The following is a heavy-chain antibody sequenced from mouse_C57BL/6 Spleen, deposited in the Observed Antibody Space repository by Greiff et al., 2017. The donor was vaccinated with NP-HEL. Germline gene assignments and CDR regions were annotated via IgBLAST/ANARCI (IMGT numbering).Heavy chain of an antibody. J-gene: IGHJ1*03. Sequence: QVQLQQSGAELVMPGASVKLSCKASGYTFTSYWMHWVKQRPGQGLEWIGEIDPSDSYTNYNQKFKGKSTLTVDKSSSTAYMQLSSLTSEDSAVYYCARAYDYVWGTGTTVTVSS. CDR2: IDPSDSYT. CDR1: GYTFTSYW. CDR3: ARAYDYV. D-gene: IGHD2-4*01. V-gene: IGHV1-69*01.